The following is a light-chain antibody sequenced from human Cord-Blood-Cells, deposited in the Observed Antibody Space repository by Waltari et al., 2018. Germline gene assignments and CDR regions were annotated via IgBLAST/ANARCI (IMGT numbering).Light chain of an antibody. V-gene: IGLV1-44*01. Sequence: QSVLTQPPSASGTPGQRVTISCSGSSSNIGSNTVNWYQQLPGMAPKLLIYSNKQRPSGVPDRFSGSKSGTSASLAISGLQSEDEADYYCAAWDDSLNGPVFGGGTKLTVL. CDR1: SSNIGSNT. CDR2: SNK. CDR3: AAWDDSLNGPV. J-gene: IGLJ3*02.